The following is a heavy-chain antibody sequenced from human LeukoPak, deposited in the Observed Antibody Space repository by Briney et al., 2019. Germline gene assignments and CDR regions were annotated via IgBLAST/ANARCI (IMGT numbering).Heavy chain of an antibody. CDR3: ARVAVKQWLPLDY. V-gene: IGHV1-18*01. CDR2: ISAYNGNT. CDR1: GGTFSSYA. J-gene: IGHJ4*02. D-gene: IGHD6-19*01. Sequence: ASVKVSCKPSGGTFSSYAINWVRQAPGQGLEWMGWISAYNGNTNYAQKLQGRVTMTTDTSTSTAYMELRSLRSDDTAVYYCARVAVKQWLPLDYWGQGTLVTVSS.